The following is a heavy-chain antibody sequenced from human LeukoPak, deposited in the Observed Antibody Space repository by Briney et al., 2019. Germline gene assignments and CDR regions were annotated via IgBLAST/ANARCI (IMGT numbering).Heavy chain of an antibody. J-gene: IGHJ4*02. CDR3: ARGTGYSSSLGY. CDR2: ISSSGTTI. D-gene: IGHD6-13*01. Sequence: GGSLRLSCPASGFTFSSYSMNWVRQAPGKGLEWVSHISSSGTTIYYADSVKGRFTISRDNAKNSLYLQMNSLRAEDTAVYYCARGTGYSSSLGYWGQGTLVTVSS. CDR1: GFTFSSYS. V-gene: IGHV3-48*04.